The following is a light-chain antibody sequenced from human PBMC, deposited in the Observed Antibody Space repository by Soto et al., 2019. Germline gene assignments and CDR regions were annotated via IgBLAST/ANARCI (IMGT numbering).Light chain of an antibody. CDR2: DNN. CDR1: SSNIGKNY. CDR3: GTWDSSLTAVV. Sequence: QSVLTQPPSVSAAPGQKVTISCSGSSSNIGKNYVSWYQQFPGTAPKLLIYDNNKRPSGIPARFSGSKSGTSATLDITGLQTGDEADYYCGTWDSSLTAVVFGGGTKVTVL. J-gene: IGLJ2*01. V-gene: IGLV1-51*01.